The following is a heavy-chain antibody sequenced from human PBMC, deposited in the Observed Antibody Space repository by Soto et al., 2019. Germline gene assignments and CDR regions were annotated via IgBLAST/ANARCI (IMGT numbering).Heavy chain of an antibody. Sequence: QVQLVQSGAEVKEPGDSVRVSCEASGYTFTAYYIPGVRQAPGKGLEWMGWINPKFGDTTYAQDFQGRLTLTRDMSISTVYMDLSRLTSDDTAIYYCARNMDYYYGPGSGNGHGVWGQGTTVNVFS. CDR3: ARNMDYYYGPGSGNGHGV. CDR2: INPKFGDT. V-gene: IGHV1-2*02. CDR1: GYTFTAYY. D-gene: IGHD3-10*01. J-gene: IGHJ6*02.